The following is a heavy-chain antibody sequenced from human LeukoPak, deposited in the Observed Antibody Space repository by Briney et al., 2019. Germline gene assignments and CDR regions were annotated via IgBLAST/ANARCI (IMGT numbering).Heavy chain of an antibody. Sequence: SETLSLTCAVYGGSFSGYYWSWIRQPPGKGLEWIGEINHSGSTNYNPSLKSRVTISVDTSKNQFSLKLSSVTAADTAVYYCASDCSSTSCPNPPVHWDQGTLVTVSS. D-gene: IGHD2-2*01. CDR2: INHSGST. V-gene: IGHV4-34*01. J-gene: IGHJ1*01. CDR1: GGSFSGYY. CDR3: ASDCSSTSCPNPPVH.